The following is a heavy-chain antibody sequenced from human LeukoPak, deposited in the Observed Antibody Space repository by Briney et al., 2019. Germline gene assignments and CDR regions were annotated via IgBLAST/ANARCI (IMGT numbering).Heavy chain of an antibody. CDR2: ISANNANT. CDR1: GYTFTSYG. J-gene: IGHJ4*02. Sequence: ASVKVSCKASGYTFTSYGISWVRQPPGQGLEWMGWISANNANTIYAQKYQGTVTMTTDTSTSTVFMELSSLRSEDTAVYYCARDYLYGSGSYYMHLDYWGQGTLVTVSS. V-gene: IGHV1-18*01. D-gene: IGHD3-10*01. CDR3: ARDYLYGSGSYYMHLDY.